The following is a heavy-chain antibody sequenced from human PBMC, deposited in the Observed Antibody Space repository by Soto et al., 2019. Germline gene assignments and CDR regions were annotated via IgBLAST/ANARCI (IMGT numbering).Heavy chain of an antibody. CDR1: GFSLTSPGMC. Sequence: SGPTLVNPTETLTLTCTFSGFSLTSPGMCVSWIRQPPGKALEWLALIERDDDDKYYSTSLKTRLTISKDTRKNQVVLTMANMDPADTGTYYCARSIRGPRRFNGMDVWGQGTTVTVSS. J-gene: IGHJ6*02. CDR3: ARSIRGPRRFNGMDV. V-gene: IGHV2-70*13. D-gene: IGHD1-20*01. CDR2: IERDDDDK.